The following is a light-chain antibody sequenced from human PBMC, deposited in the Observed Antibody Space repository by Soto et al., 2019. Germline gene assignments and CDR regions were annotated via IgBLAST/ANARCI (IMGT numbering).Light chain of an antibody. V-gene: IGKV3-20*01. CDR1: QSVISNN. CDR2: GAS. CDR3: QQYGTSFLT. Sequence: EILLTQSPGTLSLAPGERATLSCRASQSVISNNLAWYQQRPGQAPRLLIYGASRRATGIPDRFGGSGSGTDFTLTISRLEPEDFAVYYCQQYGTSFLTFGGGTKVDIK. J-gene: IGKJ4*01.